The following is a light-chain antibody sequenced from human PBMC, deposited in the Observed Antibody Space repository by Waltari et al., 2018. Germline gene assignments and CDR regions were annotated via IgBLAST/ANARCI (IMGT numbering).Light chain of an antibody. Sequence: QSALTQPASVSGSPGQSITLSCTGTSSDIGSSILVSWYQQHPGKAPRLMIYDVNRRPSGVSDRCSGSKSGNTASLTISGLQAEDEADYYCSSYAASTTFFGGGTKVTVL. CDR1: SSDIGSSIL. J-gene: IGLJ2*01. V-gene: IGLV2-23*02. CDR3: SSYAASTTF. CDR2: DVN.